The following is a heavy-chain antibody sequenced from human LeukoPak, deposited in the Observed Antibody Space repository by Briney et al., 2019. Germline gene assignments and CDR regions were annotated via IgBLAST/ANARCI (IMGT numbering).Heavy chain of an antibody. CDR3: AKEAVDYDILTGYYTTGYFDY. D-gene: IGHD3-9*01. J-gene: IGHJ4*02. V-gene: IGHV3-7*01. Sequence: GGCLRLSCTASGFTLRSCWISWGRQAPGKGPEWVAKINQDGSQTYYIDSVRGRFTISRDNSKNSLYLQMNTLRAEDTAVYYCAKEAVDYDILTGYYTTGYFDYWGQGTLVTVSS. CDR1: GFTLRSCW. CDR2: INQDGSQT.